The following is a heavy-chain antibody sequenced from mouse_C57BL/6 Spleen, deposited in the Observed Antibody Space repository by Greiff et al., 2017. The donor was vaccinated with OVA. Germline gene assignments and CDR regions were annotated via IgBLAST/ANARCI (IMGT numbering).Heavy chain of an antibody. CDR1: GYTFTSYW. V-gene: IGHV1-69*01. CDR3: ARGYDGREDY. D-gene: IGHD1-1*01. Sequence: VQLQQPGAELVMPGASVKLSCKASGYTFTSYWMHWVKQRPGQGLEWIGEIDPSDSYTNYNQKFKGKSTLTVDKSSSTAYMQLSSLTSEDSAVYNCARGYDGREDYWGQGTTLTVSA. CDR2: IDPSDSYT. J-gene: IGHJ2*01.